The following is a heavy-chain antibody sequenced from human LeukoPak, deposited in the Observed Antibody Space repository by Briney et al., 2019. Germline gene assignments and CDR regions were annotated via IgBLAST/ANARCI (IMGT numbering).Heavy chain of an antibody. CDR2: ISVGNGGT. Sequence: ASVKVSCKASGYTFTSSTMHWVRQAPGQRLEWMGWISVGNGGTRYSQKFQGRVTITRDTPANTAYMELSSLTFEDTAVYYCASQTKNGEFGDYWGQGTLVPVSS. CDR3: ASQTKNGEFGDY. V-gene: IGHV1-3*01. J-gene: IGHJ4*02. D-gene: IGHD3-10*01. CDR1: GYTFTSST.